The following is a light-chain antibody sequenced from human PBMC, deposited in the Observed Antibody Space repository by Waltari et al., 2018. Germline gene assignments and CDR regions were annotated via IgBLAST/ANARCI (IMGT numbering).Light chain of an antibody. Sequence: EIVMTQSPATLSVPPGGRATVSCRASQSISRNLAWYQQKPGLAPRLLIYGSSTRAPGIPARFSGSGSGTEFTLTISSLQSEDFAVYSCQQYNNWPPTFGGGTKVEIK. V-gene: IGKV3-15*01. CDR1: QSISRN. CDR3: QQYNNWPPT. CDR2: GSS. J-gene: IGKJ4*01.